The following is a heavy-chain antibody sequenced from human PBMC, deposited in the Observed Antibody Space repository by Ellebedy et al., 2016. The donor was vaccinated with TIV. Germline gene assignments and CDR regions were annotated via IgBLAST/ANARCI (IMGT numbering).Heavy chain of an antibody. D-gene: IGHD1-26*01. V-gene: IGHV3-23*01. CDR3: AKSEFVVGAPAGDS. J-gene: IGHJ4*02. CDR2: ISGSGGST. CDR1: GFTFNTYA. Sequence: GGSLRLSXAASGFTFNTYAMNWVRQAPGKGLEWVSVISGSGGSTYYADSVKGRFTISRDNSKNTLYLQMNSLRAEDTAVYYCAKSEFVVGAPAGDSWGQGTLVTVSS.